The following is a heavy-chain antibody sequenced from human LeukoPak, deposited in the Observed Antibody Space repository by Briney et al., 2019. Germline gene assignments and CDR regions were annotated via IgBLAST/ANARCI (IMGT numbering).Heavy chain of an antibody. Sequence: PSETLSLTCAVYGGSFSGYYWSWIRQPPGKGLEWIGYIYYSGSTNYNPSLKSRVTISVDTSKNQFSLKLSSVTAADTAVYYCARVYDYVWGSTDYWGQGTLVTVSS. J-gene: IGHJ4*02. CDR2: IYYSGST. CDR1: GGSFSGYY. D-gene: IGHD3-16*01. CDR3: ARVYDYVWGSTDY. V-gene: IGHV4-59*01.